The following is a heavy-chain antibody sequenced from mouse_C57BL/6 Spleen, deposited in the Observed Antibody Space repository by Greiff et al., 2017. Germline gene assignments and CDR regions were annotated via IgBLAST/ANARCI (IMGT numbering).Heavy chain of an antibody. CDR1: GYSITSGYY. Sequence: ESGPGLVKPSQSLSLTCSVTGYSITSGYYWNWIRQFPGNKLEWMGYISYDGSNNYNPSLKNRISITRDTSKNQFFLKLNSVTTEDTATYYCARENSNGFAYWGQGTLVTVSA. J-gene: IGHJ3*01. V-gene: IGHV3-6*01. CDR3: ARENSNGFAY. CDR2: ISYDGSN. D-gene: IGHD2-5*01.